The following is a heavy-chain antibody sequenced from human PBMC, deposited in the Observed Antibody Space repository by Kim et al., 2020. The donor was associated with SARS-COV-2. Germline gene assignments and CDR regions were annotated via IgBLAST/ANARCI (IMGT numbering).Heavy chain of an antibody. CDR2: IKQDGSEK. D-gene: IGHD3-22*01. V-gene: IGHV3-7*03. J-gene: IGHJ4*02. CDR1: GFTVSSYW. CDR3: ARDLFSYDSSGYYAY. Sequence: GGSLRLSCAASGFTVSSYWMSWVRQAPGKGLEWVANIKQDGSEKYYVDSGKGRFTISRDNAKNSLYLQMNSLRAEDTAVYYCARDLFSYDSSGYYAYWGQGTLVTVSS.